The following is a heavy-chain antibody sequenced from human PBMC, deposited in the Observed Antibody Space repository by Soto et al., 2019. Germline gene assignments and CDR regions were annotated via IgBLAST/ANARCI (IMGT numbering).Heavy chain of an antibody. CDR3: VKGYWEGEV. CDR2: ISGSGGSI. Sequence: EVQLLESGGGLVQPGGSLRLSCAASGFTFSTYAMNWVPQAPGNGLEWVSAISGSGGSIPYADSGKGRFTISSDNSKNTRYLQMNSLTDVNTAVYHCVKGYWEGEVWCQGTTVSVSS. J-gene: IGHJ6*02. D-gene: IGHD2-8*02. CDR1: GFTFSTYA. V-gene: IGHV3-23*01.